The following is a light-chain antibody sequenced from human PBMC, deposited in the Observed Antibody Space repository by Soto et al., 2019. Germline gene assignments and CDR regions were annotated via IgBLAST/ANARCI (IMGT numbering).Light chain of an antibody. CDR3: TSYSRDRVLL. CDR1: SSDIGGYKY. Sequence: QSVLTQPASVSGSVGQSITISCTGTSSDIGGYKYVSWYQQHPGKAPKLIIFEVSNRPSGVSDRFSGSNSGNTASLTISGLQAEDEADYYCTSYSRDRVLLFGGGTKVTV. V-gene: IGLV2-14*01. J-gene: IGLJ3*02. CDR2: EVS.